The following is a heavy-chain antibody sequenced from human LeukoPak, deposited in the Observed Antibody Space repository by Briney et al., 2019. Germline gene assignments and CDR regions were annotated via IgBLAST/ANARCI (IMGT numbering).Heavy chain of an antibody. J-gene: IGHJ4*02. Sequence: GGSLRLSCEASGIMFKNYWMSWVRQAPGKGLEWVANKKEDGSEKNYVDSVEGRFTISRDNARNSLYLQMNSLRAEDTAVYYCARRGWQFDSWGQGTLVAVSS. CDR1: GIMFKNYW. CDR2: KKEDGSEK. CDR3: ARRGWQFDS. D-gene: IGHD2-15*01. V-gene: IGHV3-7*01.